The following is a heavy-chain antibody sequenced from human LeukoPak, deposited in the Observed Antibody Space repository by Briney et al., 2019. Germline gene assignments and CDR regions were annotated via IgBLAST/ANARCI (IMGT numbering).Heavy chain of an antibody. CDR3: ARLGRRDTAIDY. V-gene: IGHV4-34*01. Sequence: SETLSLTCAVYGGSFSGYYWSWIRQPPGKGLEWIGEINHSGSTNYNPSLKSRVTISVDTSKNLFSLKLSSVTAADTAVYYCARLGRRDTAIDYWGQGTLVTVSS. CDR1: GGSFSGYY. J-gene: IGHJ4*02. D-gene: IGHD5-18*01. CDR2: INHSGST.